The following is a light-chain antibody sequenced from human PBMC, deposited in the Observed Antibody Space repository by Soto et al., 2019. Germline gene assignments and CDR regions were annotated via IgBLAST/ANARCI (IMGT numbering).Light chain of an antibody. CDR2: EVN. J-gene: IGLJ2*01. V-gene: IGLV2-18*02. CDR3: SSYTITSTVV. Sequence: QSVLTQPPSVSGSPGQSVTISCTGTSTDVGPYNRVSWYQQPPGTAPKLIIYEVNNRPSGVPDHFSGSKSGNTASLTISGLQAEDEADYYCSSYTITSTVVFGGGTKVTVL. CDR1: STDVGPYNR.